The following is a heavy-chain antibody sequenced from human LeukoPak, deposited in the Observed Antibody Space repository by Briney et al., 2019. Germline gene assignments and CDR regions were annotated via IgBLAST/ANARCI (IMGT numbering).Heavy chain of an antibody. CDR2: ISGSGGST. D-gene: IGHD6-19*01. CDR3: AKGRAGIDY. CDR1: GFTFSSYA. V-gene: IGHV3-23*01. Sequence: PGGSLRHSCVASGFTFSSYAMSWVRQAPGKGLEWVSAISGSGGSTYYADSVKGRFTISRDNSKNTLYVQMNSLRAEDTAVYYCAKGRAGIDYWGQGTLVIVSS. J-gene: IGHJ4*02.